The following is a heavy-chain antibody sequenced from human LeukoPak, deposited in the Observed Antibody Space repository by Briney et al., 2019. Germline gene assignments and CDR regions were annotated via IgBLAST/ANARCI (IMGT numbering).Heavy chain of an antibody. CDR3: TRLSTLRGVDV. CDR2: IYYSGST. CDR1: GGSISNSNYY. D-gene: IGHD1-1*01. Sequence: PSETLSLTCTVSGGSISNSNYYWGWLRQPPEKGLEWIGSIYYSGSTFYRASLKSGATISAHTSKNQFSLRLSFVTTADTAVYYCTRLSTLRGVDVWGQGTTVIVSS. J-gene: IGHJ6*02. V-gene: IGHV4-39*01.